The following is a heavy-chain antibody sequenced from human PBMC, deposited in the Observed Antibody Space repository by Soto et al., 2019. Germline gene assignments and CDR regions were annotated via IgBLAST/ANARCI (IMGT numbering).Heavy chain of an antibody. J-gene: IGHJ4*02. V-gene: IGHV3-30*18. CDR3: ANGDYNHFLDY. CDR2: ILHDGSYK. D-gene: IGHD4-17*01. CDR1: GFTFSAYG. Sequence: QVQLVESGGGVVQPGRSLRLSCAASGFTFSAYGMHWVRQSPGKGLESVAVILHDGSYKDYGDSVKGRFTISRDNSKNTLYLQINSVRGDDTAVYYCANGDYNHFLDYWGQGTLVTVSS.